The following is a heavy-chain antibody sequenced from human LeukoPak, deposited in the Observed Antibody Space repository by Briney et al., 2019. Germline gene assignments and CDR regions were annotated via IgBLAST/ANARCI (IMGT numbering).Heavy chain of an antibody. Sequence: ASVKASCKASGYXFTDYYIHWVRQAPGQGLEWMGWINPNSGGTNYAQKFQGRVTMTTDTSISTAYMEVSRLRSDDTAVYYCARVRIGQQLDKYYYYAMDVWGQGTTVTVSS. D-gene: IGHD6-13*01. V-gene: IGHV1-2*02. CDR1: GYXFTDYY. CDR3: ARVRIGQQLDKYYYYAMDV. J-gene: IGHJ6*02. CDR2: INPNSGGT.